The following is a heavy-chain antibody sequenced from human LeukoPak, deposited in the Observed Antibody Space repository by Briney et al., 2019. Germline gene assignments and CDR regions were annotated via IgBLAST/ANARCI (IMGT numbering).Heavy chain of an antibody. CDR3: ARGQGRYFDWLYWGGYYYGMDV. D-gene: IGHD3-9*01. V-gene: IGHV1-8*02. CDR2: MNPNSGNT. Sequence: ASVKVSCKASGYTFTGYYMHWVRQATGQGLEWMGWMNPNSGNTGYAQKFQGRVTMTRNTSISTAYMELSSLRSEDTAVYYCARGQGRYFDWLYWGGYYYGMDVWGQGTTVTVSS. CDR1: GYTFTGYY. J-gene: IGHJ6*02.